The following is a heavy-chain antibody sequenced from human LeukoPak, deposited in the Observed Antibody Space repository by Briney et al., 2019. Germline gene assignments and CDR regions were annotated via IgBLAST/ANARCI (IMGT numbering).Heavy chain of an antibody. CDR2: ISSSGDST. CDR3: ARQDRYRYYYDSSGHISH. D-gene: IGHD3-22*01. V-gene: IGHV3-23*01. J-gene: IGHJ1*01. CDR1: GLTFSSYA. Sequence: PGGSLRLSCVASGLTFSSYAMSWVRQAPGKGLEWVSAISSSGDSTYYADSVKGRFTISRDNSKNTLYLQMNSLRAEDTAVYYCARQDRYRYYYDSSGHISHWGQGTLVTVSS.